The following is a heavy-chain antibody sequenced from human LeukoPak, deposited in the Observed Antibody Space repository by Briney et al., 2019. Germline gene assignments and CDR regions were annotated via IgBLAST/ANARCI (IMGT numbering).Heavy chain of an antibody. CDR1: GFTFSSYA. J-gene: IGHJ4*02. D-gene: IGHD6-19*01. CDR3: AKRLRAVAAIDY. Sequence: PGGSLRLSCAASGFTFSSYAMTWVRQAPGKGLEWVSAISGSGGNTYYADSVKGRFTFSRDNSKNMLYLQMNSLRAEDTAVYYCAKRLRAVAAIDYWGQGTLVTVSP. V-gene: IGHV3-23*01. CDR2: ISGSGGNT.